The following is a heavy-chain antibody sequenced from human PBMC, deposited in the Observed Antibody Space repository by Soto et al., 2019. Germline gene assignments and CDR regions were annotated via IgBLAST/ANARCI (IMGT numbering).Heavy chain of an antibody. CDR1: GFTFSSYA. CDR3: AKDTHDSSGYSYYFDY. J-gene: IGHJ4*02. CDR2: ISSGGGT. Sequence: PGGSLRLSCVASGFTFSSYAMSWVRQAPGKGLEGVSGISSGGGTYYADSVKGRFTISRDNSKNTLYLQMNSLRAEDTAVYYCAKDTHDSSGYSYYFDYWGQGTLVTVS. D-gene: IGHD3-22*01. V-gene: IGHV3-23*01.